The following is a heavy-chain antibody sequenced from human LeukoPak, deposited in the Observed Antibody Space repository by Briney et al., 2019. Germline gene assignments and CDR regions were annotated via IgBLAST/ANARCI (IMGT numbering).Heavy chain of an antibody. Sequence: GGSLRLSCVVSGFTFSSHWMHWVRQAPGKGLVWVSRIDNDGSDTVYTDSVKGRFTISRDNANNTLYLQMNSLRDEDTAVYHCARGYIGPDYWGQGTLVTVSS. CDR3: ARGYIGPDY. CDR2: IDNDGSDT. V-gene: IGHV3-74*01. D-gene: IGHD5-18*01. J-gene: IGHJ4*02. CDR1: GFTFSSHW.